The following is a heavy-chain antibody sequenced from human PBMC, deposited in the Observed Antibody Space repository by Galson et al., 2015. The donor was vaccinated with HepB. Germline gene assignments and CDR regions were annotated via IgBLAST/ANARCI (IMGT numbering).Heavy chain of an antibody. Sequence: SVKVSCKASGYTFTSYAMHWVRQAPGQRLEWMGWINAGNGNTKYSQKFQGRVTITRDTSASTAYMELSSLRSEDTAVYHCARSAGYCSGGSCYGSFGAGDYWGQGTLVTVSS. J-gene: IGHJ4*02. CDR3: ARSAGYCSGGSCYGSFGAGDY. V-gene: IGHV1-3*01. D-gene: IGHD2-15*01. CDR2: INAGNGNT. CDR1: GYTFTSYA.